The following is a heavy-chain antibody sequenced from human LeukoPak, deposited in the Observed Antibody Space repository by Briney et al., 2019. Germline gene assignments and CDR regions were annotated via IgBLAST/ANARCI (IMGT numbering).Heavy chain of an antibody. CDR1: GGSISSYY. V-gene: IGHV4-59*01. CDR2: IYHSGST. J-gene: IGHJ4*02. D-gene: IGHD5-12*01. CDR3: ARDGYSGNDGL. Sequence: SEPLSLTCTVSGGSISSYYWSWIRPPPGKGLEWIGYIYHSGSTKYNPSLESRVTISVDTSKNQFSLKLSSVTAADTAVYYCARDGYSGNDGLWGQGTLVTVSS.